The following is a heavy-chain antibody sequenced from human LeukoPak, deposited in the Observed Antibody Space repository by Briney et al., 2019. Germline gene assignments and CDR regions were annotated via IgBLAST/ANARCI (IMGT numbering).Heavy chain of an antibody. D-gene: IGHD4-23*01. Sequence: PSETLSLTCTVSGGSISSYYWSWIRQPPGKGLEWLGYIYYSGDTNYNPSLKSRVTISVDTSKNQFSLKLSSVTAADTAVYYCARLWGPFGGNSETDAFDIWGQGTMATVSS. V-gene: IGHV4-59*08. CDR3: ARLWGPFGGNSETDAFDI. CDR1: GGSISSYY. CDR2: IYYSGDT. J-gene: IGHJ3*02.